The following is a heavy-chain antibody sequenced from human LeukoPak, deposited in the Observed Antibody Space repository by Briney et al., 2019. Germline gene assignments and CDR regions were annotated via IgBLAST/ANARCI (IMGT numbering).Heavy chain of an antibody. CDR1: GDTFSDYY. D-gene: IGHD1-26*01. J-gene: IGHJ4*02. Sequence: GASVKVSCKASGDTFSDYYMHWVQQTPGEGFRWMGRVDPKDGETIYTENFQGRVTITADTSTDTAYIELSSLRSEDTAVYFCAAGWELLRFASWGQGTLVIVSS. CDR3: AAGWELLRFAS. V-gene: IGHV1-69-2*01. CDR2: VDPKDGET.